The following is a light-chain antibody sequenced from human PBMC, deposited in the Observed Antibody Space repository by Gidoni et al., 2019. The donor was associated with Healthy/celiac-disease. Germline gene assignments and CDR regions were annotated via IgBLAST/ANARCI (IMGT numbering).Light chain of an antibody. J-gene: IGKJ4*01. V-gene: IGKV1-39*01. CDR3: QQSYSTRLT. Sequence: DIQLPQSPSSLSASVGDIVTITCRAIKSISSYLNWYQQKPGKAPKLLIYAASSLQSGVPSRFSGSGSGTDFTLTISSLKPEDFATYYCQQSYSTRLTFGGGTKVEIK. CDR1: KSISSY. CDR2: AAS.